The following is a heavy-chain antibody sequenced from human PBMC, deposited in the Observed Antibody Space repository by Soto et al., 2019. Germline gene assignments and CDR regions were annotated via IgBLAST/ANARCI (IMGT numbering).Heavy chain of an antibody. J-gene: IGHJ6*04. CDR1: GYSFTSYW. CDR2: IYPGDSDT. Sequence: LGESLKISCKGSGYSFTSYWIGWVRQMPGKGLEWMGIIYPGDSDTRYSPSFQGQVTISADKSISTAYLQWSSLKASDTAMSYCKRQGGYNSIHYTDGMEVRGKVTTVTVTS. V-gene: IGHV5-51*01. D-gene: IGHD5-12*01. CDR3: KRQGGYNSIHYTDGMEV.